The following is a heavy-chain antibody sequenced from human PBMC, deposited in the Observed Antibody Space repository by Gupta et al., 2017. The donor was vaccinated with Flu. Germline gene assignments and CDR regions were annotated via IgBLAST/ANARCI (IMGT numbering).Heavy chain of an antibody. J-gene: IGHJ4*02. CDR1: GFHFTTTW. V-gene: IGHV3-15*01. D-gene: IGHD2/OR15-2a*01. CDR3: ATDKTFYDSATYFDN. Sequence: EGQLVESGGGSVKPGGSLRLSCAASGFHFTTTWMSCVGQAPGKGLEWVGRIRNIFDGGTADYAAPVMGRSTISRDDSKNTLFLRMTGLNTEDTAVYYCATDKTFYDSATYFDNWGQGTLVTVSS. CDR2: IRNIFDGGTA.